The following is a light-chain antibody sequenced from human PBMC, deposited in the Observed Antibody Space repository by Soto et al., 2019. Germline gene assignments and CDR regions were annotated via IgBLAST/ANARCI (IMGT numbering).Light chain of an antibody. J-gene: IGKJ2*01. V-gene: IGKV1-5*03. CDR1: QSISSW. Sequence: DIQMTQSPSTLSASVGDRVTITCRASQSISSWLAWYQQKPVKAPNLLIHKASSLESGVPSRFSGSGSGTEFALTISSLQPDDFATYYCQQYKSYPYTVVQGTKTEIK. CDR2: KAS. CDR3: QQYKSYPYT.